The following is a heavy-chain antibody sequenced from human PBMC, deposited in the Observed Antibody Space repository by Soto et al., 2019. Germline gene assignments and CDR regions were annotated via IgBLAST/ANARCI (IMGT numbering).Heavy chain of an antibody. D-gene: IGHD7-27*01. V-gene: IGHV4-31*03. CDR3: ASSYGGNSGFVH. CDR1: GASMTSGGYY. J-gene: IGHJ4*02. Sequence: QMQLQESGPGLVKPSQTLSLTCTVSGASMTSGGYYWGWVRQHPVKGLEWIGYLYYTGTSVYNPSLKSRLSLSVYTSKNQFSMRLTSVTDADTAVYFCASSYGGNSGFVHWGPGNLVTVSS. CDR2: LYYTGTS.